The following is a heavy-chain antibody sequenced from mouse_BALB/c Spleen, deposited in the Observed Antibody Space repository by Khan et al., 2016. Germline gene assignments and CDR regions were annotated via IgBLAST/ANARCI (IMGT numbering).Heavy chain of an antibody. V-gene: IGHV7-3*02. CDR1: GFTFTDYY. CDR2: ISNKANGSTT. D-gene: IGHD2-2*01. CDR3: ARDRGYYGYFDG. J-gene: IGHJ1*01. Sequence: EVELVESGGGLVQPGGSLRLSCATSGFTFTDYYMSWVRQPPGKALEWLGFISNKANGSTTDYSAPVKGRFTISRDNSQSSLYLQMNTLGAEDSATYYCARDRGYYGYFDGWGAGTTVTVSS.